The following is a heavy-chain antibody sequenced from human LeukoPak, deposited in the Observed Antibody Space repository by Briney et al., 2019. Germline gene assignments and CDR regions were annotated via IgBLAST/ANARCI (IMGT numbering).Heavy chain of an antibody. V-gene: IGHV3-23*01. D-gene: IGHD3-10*02. CDR2: LGGSGGST. CDR1: GFTFSNYA. CDR3: AELGITMIGGV. Sequence: PGGSLRLSCAASGFTFSNYAMSWVRQSPGKGLEGVSALGGSGGSTYYADSVKGRFTISRDNAKNSLYLQMNSLRAEDTAVYYCAELGITMIGGVWGKGTTVTISS. J-gene: IGHJ6*04.